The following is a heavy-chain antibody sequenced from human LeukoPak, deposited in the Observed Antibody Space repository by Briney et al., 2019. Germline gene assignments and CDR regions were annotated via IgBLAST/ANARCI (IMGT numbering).Heavy chain of an antibody. CDR2: INPNSGGT. D-gene: IGHD3-3*01. Sequence: ASVKVSCKASGYTFTGYYMHWVRQAPGQGLEWMGRINPNSGGTNYAQKFQGRVTMTRDTSISTAYMELSRLRSDDTAVYYCARDLVWSGHFNKGSFDYWGQGALVTVSS. CDR1: GYTFTGYY. CDR3: ARDLVWSGHFNKGSFDY. J-gene: IGHJ4*02. V-gene: IGHV1-2*06.